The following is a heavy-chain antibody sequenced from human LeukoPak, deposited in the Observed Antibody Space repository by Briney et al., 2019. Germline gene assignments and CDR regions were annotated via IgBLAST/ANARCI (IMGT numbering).Heavy chain of an antibody. CDR2: INSDGSSI. J-gene: IGHJ4*02. CDR1: GFTFSSYW. D-gene: IGHD4-17*01. CDR3: ARVGDYRFDD. V-gene: IGHV3-74*01. Sequence: GGTLRLSCAASGFTFSSYWMHWVRHAAGKGLVWVSRINSDGSSISYADSVKGRFTVSRDNAKNTLYLQMNSLRAEDAAVYYCARVGDYRFDDWGQGTLVTVSS.